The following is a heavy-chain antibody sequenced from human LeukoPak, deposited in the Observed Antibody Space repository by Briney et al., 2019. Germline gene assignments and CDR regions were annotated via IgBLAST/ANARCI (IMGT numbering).Heavy chain of an antibody. CDR2: TSYRSKWYR. CDR3: AREFTVVGGVVNAFDI. D-gene: IGHD3-10*01. V-gene: IGHV6-1*01. CDR1: GDSVSSNSAA. J-gene: IGHJ3*02. Sequence: SQTLSLTCAISGDSVSSNSAAWNWIRQSPSRGLEWLGRTSYRSKWYRDYAVSVKSRITVNPDTSKNQFSLQLNSVTPEDMAVYYCAREFTVVGGVVNAFDIWGQGTMVTVSS.